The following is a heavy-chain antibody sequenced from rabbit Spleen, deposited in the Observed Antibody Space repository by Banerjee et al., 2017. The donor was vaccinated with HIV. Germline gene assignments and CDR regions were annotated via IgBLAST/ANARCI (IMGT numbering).Heavy chain of an antibody. CDR2: INGGGGVST. J-gene: IGHJ6*01. V-gene: IGHV1S45*01. CDR1: GFPFSNKAV. CDR3: ARGSAAMTMVITGYYLSL. D-gene: IGHD2-1*01. Sequence: QEQLVESGGGLVQPEGSLKLSCTASGFPFSNKAVMCWVRQAPGKGLEWIACINGGGGVSTAYASWARGRFTISKTSSTTVPLQMTSLTAADTATYFCARGSAAMTMVITGYYLSLWGQGTLVTVS.